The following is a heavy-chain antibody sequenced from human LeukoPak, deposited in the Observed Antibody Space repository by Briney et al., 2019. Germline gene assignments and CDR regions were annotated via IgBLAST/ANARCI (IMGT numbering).Heavy chain of an antibody. CDR1: GFTFSGYA. CDR3: ARSLEAGYSSSWYWGY. D-gene: IGHD6-13*01. Sequence: GGSLRLSCAASGFTFSGYAMSWVRQAPGKGLEWVSYISSSGSTIYYADSVKGRFTISRDNAKNSLYLQMNSLRAEDTAVYYCARSLEAGYSSSWYWGYWGQGTLVTVSS. V-gene: IGHV3-11*04. CDR2: ISSSGSTI. J-gene: IGHJ4*02.